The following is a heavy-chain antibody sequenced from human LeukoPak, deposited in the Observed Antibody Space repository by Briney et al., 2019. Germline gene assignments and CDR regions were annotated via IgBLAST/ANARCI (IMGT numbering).Heavy chain of an antibody. CDR2: IYYSGST. V-gene: IGHV4-38-2*02. D-gene: IGHD3-22*01. CDR1: GYSISSGYY. J-gene: IGHJ4*02. CDR3: AREDYYDSSGYYLDC. Sequence: SETLSLTCTVSGYSISSGYYWSWIRQPPGKGLEWIGYIYYSGSTNYNPSLKSRVTISVDTSKNQFSLKLSSVTAADTAVYYCAREDYYDSSGYYLDCWGQGTLVTVSS.